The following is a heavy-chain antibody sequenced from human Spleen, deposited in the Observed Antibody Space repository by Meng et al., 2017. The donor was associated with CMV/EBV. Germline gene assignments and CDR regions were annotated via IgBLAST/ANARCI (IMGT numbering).Heavy chain of an antibody. Sequence: SVKVSCKASGDIFSNYAISWVRLAPGQGLEWMGGIIPILGIANYAQKFQGRVTITADKSTSTAYMELSSLRSEDTAVYYCARGVGATSYYYYGMDVWGQGTTVTVSS. CDR2: IIPILGIA. J-gene: IGHJ6*02. CDR1: GDIFSNYA. CDR3: ARGVGATSYYYYGMDV. V-gene: IGHV1-69*10. D-gene: IGHD1-26*01.